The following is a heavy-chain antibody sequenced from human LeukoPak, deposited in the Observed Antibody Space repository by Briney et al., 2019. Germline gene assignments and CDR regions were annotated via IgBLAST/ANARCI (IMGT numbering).Heavy chain of an antibody. J-gene: IGHJ4*02. Sequence: SETLSLTCTVSGDSIGDYYWTWMRQPPGKGLEWIGYIYSSGSTKYNPSLESRVTISIDTSKNQFSLKLSSVTAADTAVYYCARLRNYCDYWGQGTLVTVSS. CDR1: GDSIGDYY. D-gene: IGHD1-14*01. CDR3: ARLRNYCDY. CDR2: IYSSGST. V-gene: IGHV4-59*01.